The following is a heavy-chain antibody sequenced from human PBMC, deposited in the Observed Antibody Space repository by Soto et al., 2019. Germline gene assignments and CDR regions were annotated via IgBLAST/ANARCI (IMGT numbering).Heavy chain of an antibody. Sequence: TSETLSLTCTVSGGSISSGDYYWSWIRQPPGKGLEWIGYIYYSGSTYYNPSLKSRVTISVDTSKNQFSLKLSSVTAAGTAVYYCARDGWVTGTTGYYGMDVWGQGTTVTVSS. CDR1: GGSISSGDYY. CDR2: IYYSGST. J-gene: IGHJ6*02. V-gene: IGHV4-30-4*01. CDR3: ARDGWVTGTTGYYGMDV. D-gene: IGHD1-7*01.